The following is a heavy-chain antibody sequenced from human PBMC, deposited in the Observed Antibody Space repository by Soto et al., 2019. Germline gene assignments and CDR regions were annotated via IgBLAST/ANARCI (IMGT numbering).Heavy chain of an antibody. D-gene: IGHD6-25*01. CDR1: GFTFITYD. V-gene: IGHV1-8*01. CDR3: ARRKERSGPYYLDL. J-gene: IGHJ4*02. CDR2: MNPNNGNA. Sequence: GASVKVSCKAYGFTFITYDFRWVRQAAGQGLEWMGWMNPNNGNAGFAQKFRGRINMTRNTSISTAYLELSSLRSDDSAVYFCARRKERSGPYYLDLWGQGTQVTVSS.